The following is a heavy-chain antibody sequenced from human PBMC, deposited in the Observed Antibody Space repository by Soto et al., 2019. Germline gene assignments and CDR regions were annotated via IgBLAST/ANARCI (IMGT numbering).Heavy chain of an antibody. D-gene: IGHD3-22*01. V-gene: IGHV4-61*01. CDR2: FYYTGST. CDR3: ARSMHYSDGSNYSPFDY. CDR1: GGSVSSGNYY. J-gene: IGHJ4*02. Sequence: QVQLQESGPGLVKPSETLSLTCTVSGGSVSSGNYYWSRIRQPPGKGLEWIGYFYYTGSTNYNPSLKSRVTISVDASKNQFSLRLSSLTAADTAVYYCARSMHYSDGSNYSPFDYWGQGTLVTVSS.